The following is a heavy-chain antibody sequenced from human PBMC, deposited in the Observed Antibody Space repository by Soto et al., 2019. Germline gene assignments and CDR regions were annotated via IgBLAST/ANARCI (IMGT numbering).Heavy chain of an antibody. CDR1: GFTFSSYS. CDR2: ISSSSYI. Sequence: GGSLRLSCAASGFTFSSYSMNWVRQAPGKGLEWVSSISSSSYIYYADSVKGRFTISRDNAKNSLYLQMNSLRAEDTAVYYCARGGRIAVAGAFDIWGQGTMVTVSS. CDR3: ARGGRIAVAGAFDI. J-gene: IGHJ3*02. V-gene: IGHV3-21*01. D-gene: IGHD6-19*01.